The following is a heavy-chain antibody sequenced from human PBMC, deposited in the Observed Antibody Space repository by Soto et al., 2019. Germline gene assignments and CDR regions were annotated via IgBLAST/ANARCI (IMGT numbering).Heavy chain of an antibody. J-gene: IGHJ5*02. CDR1: GGSLSTYY. D-gene: IGHD1-20*01. V-gene: IGHV4-59*01. CDR3: ARTRITSTAATFDP. Sequence: SETLSLTCTVSGGSLSTYYWSWIRQPPGKGLEWIVYMSYSGSTNYNPSLKRRGTMSVDTSKNQVSLKLSSVTAADTAVYYCARTRITSTAATFDPWGQGTLVTVSS. CDR2: MSYSGST.